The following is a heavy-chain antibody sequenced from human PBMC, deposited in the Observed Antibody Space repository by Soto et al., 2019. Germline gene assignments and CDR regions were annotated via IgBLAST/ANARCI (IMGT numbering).Heavy chain of an antibody. CDR1: GASISGFY. Sequence: SETLSLTXPVSGASISGFYWSWIRKSAGKGLEWIGRIYATGTTDYNPSLKSRVMMSVDTSKKQFSLKLRYVTAADTAVHYCVRDGTKTLRDWFDPWGQGISVTVSS. CDR2: IYATGTT. V-gene: IGHV4-4*07. D-gene: IGHD1-1*01. J-gene: IGHJ5*02. CDR3: VRDGTKTLRDWFDP.